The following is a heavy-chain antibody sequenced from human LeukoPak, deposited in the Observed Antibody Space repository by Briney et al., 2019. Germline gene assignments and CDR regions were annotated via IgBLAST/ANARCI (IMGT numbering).Heavy chain of an antibody. CDR1: GGSMSSYY. CDR2: IYYSGGT. Sequence: SETLCLTCTVSGGSMSSYYWSWIRQPPGKGLEWIGYIYYSGGTNYNPSLKSRVTISVDTSKNQFSLKLSSVTAADTAVYYCARWKGGWLNWFDYWGQGTLVTVSS. V-gene: IGHV4-59*01. J-gene: IGHJ4*02. D-gene: IGHD6-19*01. CDR3: ARWKGGWLNWFDY.